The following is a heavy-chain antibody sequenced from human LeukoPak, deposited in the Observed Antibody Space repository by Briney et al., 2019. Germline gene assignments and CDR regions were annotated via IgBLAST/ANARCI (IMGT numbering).Heavy chain of an antibody. CDR1: GFIFKTFA. V-gene: IGHV3-30-3*01. Sequence: GGSLRLSCAASGFIFKTFAMHWVRQAPGKGLEWVSAISYDGTNIFYADSVKGRFTISRDNSENTLYLQMSSLRPEDTAVYYCANRGAPVAPLTFDPWAREPWSPSPQ. J-gene: IGHJ5*02. D-gene: IGHD4/OR15-4a*01. CDR2: ISYDGTNI. CDR3: ANRGAPVAPLTFDP.